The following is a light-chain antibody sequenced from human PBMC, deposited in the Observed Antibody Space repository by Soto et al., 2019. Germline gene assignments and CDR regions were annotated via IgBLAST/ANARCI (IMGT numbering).Light chain of an antibody. CDR2: EVN. Sequence: QSVLTQPPSASGSPGQSVTISCTGTTSDVGGYNYDSWYQLHPGKVPKLIISEVNKRPSGVPDRFSGSKSGSTASLTVSGLQAEDEADYFCSSYAGSKNFILFGGGTKLTVL. CDR3: SSYAGSKNFIL. V-gene: IGLV2-8*01. J-gene: IGLJ2*01. CDR1: TSDVGGYNY.